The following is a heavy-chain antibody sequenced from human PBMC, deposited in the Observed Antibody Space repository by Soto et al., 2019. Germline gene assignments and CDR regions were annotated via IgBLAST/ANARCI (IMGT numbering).Heavy chain of an antibody. Sequence: EVQVVESGGGLVQPGGSLRLSCAASGFAFSTYWMHWVRQSPRKGLEWVSRISGDGSGTTYADSVRGRITVSRDNARNSVYLEMNSRRAEDTAVYYCSRGASGSKFDLWGRGTLVTVSS. CDR3: SRGASGSKFDL. D-gene: IGHD3-10*01. CDR1: GFAFSTYW. V-gene: IGHV3-74*01. CDR2: ISGDGSGT. J-gene: IGHJ2*01.